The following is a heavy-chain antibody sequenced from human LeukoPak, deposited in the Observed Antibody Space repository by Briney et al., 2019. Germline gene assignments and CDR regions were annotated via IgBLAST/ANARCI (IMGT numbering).Heavy chain of an antibody. Sequence: PSETLSLTGTVSGGSISSYYWSWIRQPPGKGLEWIGYIYYSGSTNYNPSLKSRVTISVDTSKNQFSLKLSSVTAADTAVYYCARATWLPVGLYYYDSSGYYYYFDSWGQGTLVTVSS. V-gene: IGHV4-59*01. CDR2: IYYSGST. CDR3: ARATWLPVGLYYYDSSGYYYYFDS. D-gene: IGHD3-22*01. J-gene: IGHJ4*02. CDR1: GGSISSYY.